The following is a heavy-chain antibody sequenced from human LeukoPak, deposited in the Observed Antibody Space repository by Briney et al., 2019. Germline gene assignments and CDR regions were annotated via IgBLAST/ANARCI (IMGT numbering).Heavy chain of an antibody. V-gene: IGHV3-30-3*01. D-gene: IGHD2-8*02. CDR1: GFTFSSYA. CDR3: ARDGLTGMIRTEQGMDV. J-gene: IGHJ6*02. CDR2: ISDDGSHK. Sequence: GGSLRLSCAASGFTFSSYAMHWVRQAPGKGLEWVAVISDDGSHKYYADSVEGRFTISRDNSKNTLYLQMNSLRAEDTAVYYCARDGLTGMIRTEQGMDVWGQGTSVTVSS.